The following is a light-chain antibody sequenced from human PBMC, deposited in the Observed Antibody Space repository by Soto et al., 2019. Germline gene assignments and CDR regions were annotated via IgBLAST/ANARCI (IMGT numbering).Light chain of an antibody. CDR3: HQFCNWMPIT. Sequence: KQSAGALSLKQEERATLSCRASQSVSIHLAWYQQRPGQPTSLITHDTSTPATGIPARFSGSGAGAEFTLTISSLLSPDFAIYYDHQFCNWMPITFGHGTRLDIK. CDR2: DTS. CDR1: QSVSIH. V-gene: IGKV3-15*01. J-gene: IGKJ5*01.